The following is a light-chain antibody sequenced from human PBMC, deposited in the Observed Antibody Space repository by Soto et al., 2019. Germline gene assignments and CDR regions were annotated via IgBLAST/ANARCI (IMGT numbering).Light chain of an antibody. CDR3: SSYADDNIFV. CDR1: IGDVGYYNY. V-gene: IGLV2-8*01. J-gene: IGLJ1*01. Sequence: QSLLTLPPSASGSRGHSSALSCTGTIGDVGYYNYVSWYQQHPGKAPKLIIYEVTKRPSGVPDRFPGSKSGNTASLTVSGLQAGDEADYYCSSYADDNIFVFGTGTKVTVL. CDR2: EVT.